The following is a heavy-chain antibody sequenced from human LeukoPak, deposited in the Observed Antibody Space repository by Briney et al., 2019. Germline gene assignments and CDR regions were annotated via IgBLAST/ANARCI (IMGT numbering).Heavy chain of an antibody. CDR2: IGSTSTFI. J-gene: IGHJ4*02. Sequence: GGSLRLSCVASGFTFSDYSMNWVRQAPGKGLEWVSAIGSTSTFISYADSVRGRFTISGDNAENSLYLQMNSLRAEDTAIYFCARERSVVADYWGQGTLVTVS. CDR3: ARERSVVADY. V-gene: IGHV3-21*01. CDR1: GFTFSDYS. D-gene: IGHD2-21*01.